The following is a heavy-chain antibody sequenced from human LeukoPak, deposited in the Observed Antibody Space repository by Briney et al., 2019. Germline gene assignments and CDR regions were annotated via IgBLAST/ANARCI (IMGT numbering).Heavy chain of an antibody. V-gene: IGHV1-3*01. CDR1: GYTFAGYA. CDR2: ISAGNGNT. J-gene: IGHJ4*02. D-gene: IGHD1-26*01. Sequence: ASVKVSCKASGYTFAGYAIFWVRQTPGQRLEWMGWISAGNGNTRYSQKFHDRLTISRDTPASTVYMELSSLRSEDTAIYYCARDRGNYLLPYWGQGTLVTVSS. CDR3: ARDRGNYLLPY.